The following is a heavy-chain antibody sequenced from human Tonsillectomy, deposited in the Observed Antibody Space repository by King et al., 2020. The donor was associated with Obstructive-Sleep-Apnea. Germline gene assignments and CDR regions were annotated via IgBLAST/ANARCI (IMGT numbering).Heavy chain of an antibody. V-gene: IGHV3-30-3*01. CDR3: ASGSGYYYFEY. J-gene: IGHJ4*02. CDR1: GFTFSSYA. Sequence: VQLVESGGDVVQPGRSLRLSCAGSGFTFSSYAIHWVRQAPGKGLEWVAVISYDTGTNKFYTDPVKGRFTIARDNSKNTMYLHMNSLRAEDTAVYFCASGSGYYYFEYWGQGTLVTVSS. CDR2: ISYDTGTNK. D-gene: IGHD3-22*01.